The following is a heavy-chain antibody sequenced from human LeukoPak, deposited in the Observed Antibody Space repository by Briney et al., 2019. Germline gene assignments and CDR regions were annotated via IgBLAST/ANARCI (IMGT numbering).Heavy chain of an antibody. D-gene: IGHD6-13*01. Sequence: SETLSLTCTVSGYSISSGYYWGWIRQPPGKGLEWIGSIYHSGSTYYNPSLKSRVTISVDTSKNQFSLKLSSVTAADTAVYYCARARRQQLAEAFDYWGQGTLVTVSS. CDR2: IYHSGST. V-gene: IGHV4-38-2*02. CDR1: GYSISSGYY. J-gene: IGHJ4*02. CDR3: ARARRQQLAEAFDY.